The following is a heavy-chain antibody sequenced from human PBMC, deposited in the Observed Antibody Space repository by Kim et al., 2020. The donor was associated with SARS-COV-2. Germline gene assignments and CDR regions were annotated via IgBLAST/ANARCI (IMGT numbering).Heavy chain of an antibody. Sequence: ASVKVSCKASGYTFTSYDINWVRQATGQGLEWMGWMNPNSGNTGYAQKFQGRVTMTRNTSISTAYMELSSLRSEDTAVYYCATGGLYSSSWYRGPTCGWGQGTLVTVSS. D-gene: IGHD6-13*01. V-gene: IGHV1-8*01. CDR1: GYTFTSYD. J-gene: IGHJ4*02. CDR2: MNPNSGNT. CDR3: ATGGLYSSSWYRGPTCG.